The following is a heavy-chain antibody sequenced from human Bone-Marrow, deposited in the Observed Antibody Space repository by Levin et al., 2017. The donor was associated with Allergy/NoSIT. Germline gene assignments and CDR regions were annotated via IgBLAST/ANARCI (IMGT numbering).Heavy chain of an antibody. CDR1: GFTFSSYA. J-gene: IGHJ4*02. Sequence: GESLKISCAASGFTFSSYAMSWVRQAPGKGLEWVSAISGSGGSTYYADSVKGRFTISRDNSKNTLYLQMNSLRAEDTAVYYCAKARWLGIAAAGEFDYWGQGTLVTVSS. CDR3: AKARWLGIAAAGEFDY. V-gene: IGHV3-23*01. CDR2: ISGSGGST. D-gene: IGHD6-13*01.